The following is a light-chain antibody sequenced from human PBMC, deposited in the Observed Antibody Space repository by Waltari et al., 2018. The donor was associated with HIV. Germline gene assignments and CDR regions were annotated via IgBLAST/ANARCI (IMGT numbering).Light chain of an antibody. Sequence: QSVLTQPPSASGTPGQSVSISCSGSRSNLGSNYVYLYQPLPGTTPKVVIYRSDQRPSGVPDRFSGSNSGTSASLAISGLRSEDEAHYYCASWDDNLSGWVFGGGTKLTVL. V-gene: IGLV1-47*01. CDR1: RSNLGSNY. CDR3: ASWDDNLSGWV. J-gene: IGLJ3*02. CDR2: RSD.